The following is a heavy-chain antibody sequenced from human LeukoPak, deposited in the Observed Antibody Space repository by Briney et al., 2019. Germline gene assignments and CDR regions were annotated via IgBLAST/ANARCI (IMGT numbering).Heavy chain of an antibody. D-gene: IGHD3-3*01. CDR3: AGAIFGVVISYFDY. Sequence: ASVKVSCKASGGTFSSYAISWVRQAPGQGLEWMGGIIPIFGTANYAQKFQGRVTITADESTSTAYMELSSLRSEDTAVYYCAGAIFGVVISYFDYWGQGTLVTVSS. CDR2: IIPIFGTA. J-gene: IGHJ4*02. CDR1: GGTFSSYA. V-gene: IGHV1-69*13.